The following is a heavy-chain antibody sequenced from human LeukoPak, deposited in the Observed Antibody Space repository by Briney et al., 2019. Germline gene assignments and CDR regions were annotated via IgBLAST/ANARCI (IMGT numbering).Heavy chain of an antibody. CDR2: ISASGNII. V-gene: IGHV3-11*01. J-gene: IGHJ4*02. D-gene: IGHD4/OR15-4a*01. CDR1: GFPFRDYY. Sequence: PGGSLGLSCAVSGFPFRDYYFSWVRQAPGQGLEWLSFISASGNIIHYEDSVKGRFTISRDDAKNSVFLQMDSLRTDDTALYYCARHMVITPFDSWGQGTLVIVSS. CDR3: ARHMVITPFDS.